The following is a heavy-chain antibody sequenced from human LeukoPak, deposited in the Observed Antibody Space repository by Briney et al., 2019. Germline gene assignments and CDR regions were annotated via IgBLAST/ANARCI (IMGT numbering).Heavy chain of an antibody. Sequence: PSETLSLTCAAYGGSFSGYYWSWIRQPPGKGLEWIGEINHSGSTNYNPSLKSRVTISVDTSKNQFSLKLSSVTAADTAVYYCARLYYGSGSSKGVWGEGTTVTISS. CDR2: INHSGST. D-gene: IGHD3-10*01. CDR1: GGSFSGYY. V-gene: IGHV4-34*01. CDR3: ARLYYGSGSSKGV. J-gene: IGHJ6*04.